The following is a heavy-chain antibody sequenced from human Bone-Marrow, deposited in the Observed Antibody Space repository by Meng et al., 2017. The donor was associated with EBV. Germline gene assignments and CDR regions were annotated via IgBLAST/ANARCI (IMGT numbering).Heavy chain of an antibody. Sequence: QVQLVQSAAEVKKPGSLGKVSCKASGGSFRSSAISWLRQAPGQGLEWMGGFLPILGTPNYAQRFQGRVTITADESTSSGYMELSSLRSEDTAVYYCARESGRGYSSDYWGQRTLVTVSS. CDR1: GGSFRSSA. CDR2: FLPILGTP. CDR3: ARESGRGYSSDY. D-gene: IGHD5-18*01. V-gene: IGHV1-69*01. J-gene: IGHJ4*02.